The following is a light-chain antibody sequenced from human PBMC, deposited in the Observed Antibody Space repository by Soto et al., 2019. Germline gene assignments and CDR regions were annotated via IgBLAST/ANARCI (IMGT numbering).Light chain of an antibody. V-gene: IGLV2-14*03. CDR1: HNDIGTYHY. CDR2: GVT. Sequence: QSALAQPTSVSGSRGQSITISCTGNHNDIGTYHYVSWYQQHPGRAPRLLIHGVTTRPSGISGRFSASKSGLTASLTISGLQPEYEADYYCSSFTSNRIYVIGPGTKVTVL. CDR3: SSFTSNRIYV. J-gene: IGLJ1*01.